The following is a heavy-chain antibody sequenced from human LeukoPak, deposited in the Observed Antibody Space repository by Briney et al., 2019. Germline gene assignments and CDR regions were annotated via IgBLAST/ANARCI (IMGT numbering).Heavy chain of an antibody. CDR2: IYYSGST. D-gene: IGHD2-2*01. J-gene: IGHJ6*02. CDR3: AARRGYCSSTSCYGHYGMDV. V-gene: IGHV4-59*01. Sequence: SETLSLTCTVSGGSISSNYWSWIRQPPGKGLEWIGYIYYSGSTNYNPSLKSRVTISVDTSKNQFSLKLSSVTAADTAVYYCAARRGYCSSTSCYGHYGMDVWGQGTTVTVSS. CDR1: GGSISSNY.